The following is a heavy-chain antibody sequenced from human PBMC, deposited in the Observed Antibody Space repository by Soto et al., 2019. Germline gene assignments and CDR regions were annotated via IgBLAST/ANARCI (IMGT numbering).Heavy chain of an antibody. Sequence: QVQVVQSGVEVRRPGSSVKVSCKASGDTFKNCVISWVRQAPGQGLEWMGGIIPLFGTTDFAQRFQGRLTITPDESTTTAYMELSRLRSEDTATYYCAAELGVGTLSDVWGQGTTVIVSS. V-gene: IGHV1-69*01. D-gene: IGHD1-7*01. J-gene: IGHJ6*02. CDR1: GDTFKNCV. CDR2: IIPLFGTT. CDR3: AAELGVGTLSDV.